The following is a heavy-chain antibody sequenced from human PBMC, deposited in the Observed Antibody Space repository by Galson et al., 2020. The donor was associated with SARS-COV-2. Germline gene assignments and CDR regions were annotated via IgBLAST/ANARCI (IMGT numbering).Heavy chain of an antibody. CDR3: ARGGYYYYYGMDV. J-gene: IGHJ6*02. D-gene: IGHD2-15*01. Sequence: ETSETLSLTCTVSGGSISSSSYYWGWIRQPPGKGLEWIGSIYYSGSTYYNPSLKSRVTISVDTSKNQFSLKLSSVTAADTAVYYCARGGYYYYYGMDVWGQGTTVTVSS. CDR2: IYYSGST. V-gene: IGHV4-39*01. CDR1: GGSISSSSYY.